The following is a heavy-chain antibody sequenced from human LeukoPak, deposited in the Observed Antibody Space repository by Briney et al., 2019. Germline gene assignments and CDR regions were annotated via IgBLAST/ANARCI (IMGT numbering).Heavy chain of an antibody. J-gene: IGHJ4*02. Sequence: PGGSLRLSYAASGFTFSSYSMNWVRQAPGKGLEWVAYISSSSSTIYYADSVKGRFTISRDNSKNTLYLQMNSLRAEDTAVYYCARTYSWSLSRFDYWGQGTLVTVSS. CDR3: ARTYSWSLSRFDY. V-gene: IGHV3-48*01. CDR2: ISSSSSTI. D-gene: IGHD3-16*02. CDR1: GFTFSSYS.